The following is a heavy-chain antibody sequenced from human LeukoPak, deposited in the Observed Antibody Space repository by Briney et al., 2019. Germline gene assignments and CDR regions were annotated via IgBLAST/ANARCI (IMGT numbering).Heavy chain of an antibody. D-gene: IGHD6-6*01. CDR3: AKVCSSSSGYYYYYMDV. J-gene: IGHJ6*03. CDR2: ISYDGSNK. CDR1: GFTFSSYG. V-gene: IGHV3-30*18. Sequence: GGSLRLSCAASGFTFSSYGMHWVRQAPGKGLEWVAVISYDGSNKYYADSVKGRFTISRDNSKNTLYLQMNSLRAEDTAVYYCAKVCSSSSGYYYYYMDVWGKGTTVTVSS.